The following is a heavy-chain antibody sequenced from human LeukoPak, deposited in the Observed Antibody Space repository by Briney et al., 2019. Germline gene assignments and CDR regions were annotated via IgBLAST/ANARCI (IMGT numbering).Heavy chain of an antibody. CDR2: VANDGINK. CDR3: ARDDVASVFDY. J-gene: IGHJ4*02. Sequence: GGSLRLSCAASGFTFNPFGFHWVRQAPGKGLEWVAMVANDGINKYYADSVKGRFTGSRDNSKNTLYLQMNSLRAEDTAVYYCARDDVASVFDYWGQGTLVTVSS. V-gene: IGHV3-33*05. CDR1: GFTFNPFG.